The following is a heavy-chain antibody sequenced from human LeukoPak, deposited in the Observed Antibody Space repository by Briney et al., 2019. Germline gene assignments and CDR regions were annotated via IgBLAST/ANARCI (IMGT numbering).Heavy chain of an antibody. CDR1: GYTFTNSY. D-gene: IGHD2-2*01. CDR3: ARSIMPASTWAY. CDR2: IDPNGGGT. Sequence: GASVKVSCKASGYTFTNSYIQWVRQAPGQGLEWMGWIDPNGGGTKYAQRFQGRVTMTRDTSISTAYMELSRLRSDDTAVFYCARSIMPASTWAYWGQGTLVIVSS. J-gene: IGHJ4*02. V-gene: IGHV1-2*02.